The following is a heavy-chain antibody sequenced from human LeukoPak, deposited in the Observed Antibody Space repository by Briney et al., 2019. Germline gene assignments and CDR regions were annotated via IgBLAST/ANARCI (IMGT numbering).Heavy chain of an antibody. Sequence: ASVKVSCKASGYTFSDYYIHWVRQAPGQGLKWMGRINPNSGGTNYAQKFQGRVTMTRDTSISTAYMELSRLRSDDTALYYCARAGVWDYSDTSGYHNGAFDIWGQGTMVTVSS. CDR3: ARAGVWDYSDTSGYHNGAFDI. V-gene: IGHV1-2*06. CDR1: GYTFSDYY. D-gene: IGHD3-22*01. CDR2: INPNSGGT. J-gene: IGHJ3*02.